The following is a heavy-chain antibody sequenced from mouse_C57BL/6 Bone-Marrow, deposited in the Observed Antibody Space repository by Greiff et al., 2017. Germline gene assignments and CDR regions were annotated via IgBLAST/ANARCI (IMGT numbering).Heavy chain of an antibody. J-gene: IGHJ1*03. Sequence: QVQLQQSGAELARPGASVKLSCKASGYTFTSYGIRWVKQRPGQGLEWIGEIYPRSGNTYYNEKFKGKATLTADKSSSTAYMELRSLISEDSAVYFCAGERGTSGYYVDWYFDVWGTGTTVTVSS. CDR1: GYTFTSYG. CDR3: AGERGTSGYYVDWYFDV. CDR2: IYPRSGNT. D-gene: IGHD2-3*01. V-gene: IGHV1-81*01.